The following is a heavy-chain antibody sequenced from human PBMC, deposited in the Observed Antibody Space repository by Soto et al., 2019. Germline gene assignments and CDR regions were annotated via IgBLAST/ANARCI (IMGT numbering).Heavy chain of an antibody. V-gene: IGHV3-23*01. Sequence: EVRLLDSGGGLVQPGGSLRLSCAASGFTFSTYAMTWVRQAPGKGLEWVSTLTPSGGNTYYADSVQGRFTISRDNSMNTLYLQMNSLRAEDTAVYYCAGRYCPNGVCYTNYYYYIDVWGEGTTVTVSS. J-gene: IGHJ6*03. CDR1: GFTFSTYA. CDR3: AGRYCPNGVCYTNYYYYIDV. D-gene: IGHD2-8*01. CDR2: LTPSGGNT.